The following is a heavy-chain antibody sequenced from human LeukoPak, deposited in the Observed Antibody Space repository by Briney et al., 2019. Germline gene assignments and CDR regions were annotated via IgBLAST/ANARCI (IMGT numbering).Heavy chain of an antibody. CDR2: ISGSGTTT. Sequence: GGSLRLSCAASGFIFSSYAMTWVRQAPGRGLEWLSTISGSGTTTYYVDFVKGRFTVSRDNSKNTLYLQMSSLRAGDTAVYYCAKAGHYGSGSYYSDYWGRGTLVTVSP. CDR3: AKAGHYGSGSYYSDY. CDR1: GFIFSSYA. V-gene: IGHV3-23*01. D-gene: IGHD3-10*01. J-gene: IGHJ4*02.